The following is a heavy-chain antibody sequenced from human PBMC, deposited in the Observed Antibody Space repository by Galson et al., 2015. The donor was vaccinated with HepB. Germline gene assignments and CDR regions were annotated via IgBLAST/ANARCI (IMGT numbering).Heavy chain of an antibody. CDR1: GGSLSGYF. V-gene: IGHV4-34*01. CDR3: AVQVGDRDDF. CDR2: INQSGST. J-gene: IGHJ4*02. Sequence: SETLSLTCAVYGGSLSGYFWGWIRQPPGKGLEWIGEINQSGSTNYNPSLKSRVTISVDTSKNQFSLELSSVTAADTAVYYCAVQVGDRDDFWGQGTLVTVSS. D-gene: IGHD3-16*01.